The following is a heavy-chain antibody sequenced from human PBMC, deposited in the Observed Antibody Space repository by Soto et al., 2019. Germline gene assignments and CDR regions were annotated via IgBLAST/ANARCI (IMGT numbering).Heavy chain of an antibody. CDR1: GGSISSSSYY. Sequence: SETLSLTCTVSGGSISSSSYYWGWIRQPPGKGLEWIGSIYYSGSTYYNPSLKSRVTISVDTSKNQFSLKLSFVTAADTAVYYCAGIDSSGYYYWGQGTLVTVSS. CDR2: IYYSGST. J-gene: IGHJ4*02. CDR3: AGIDSSGYYY. V-gene: IGHV4-39*01. D-gene: IGHD3-22*01.